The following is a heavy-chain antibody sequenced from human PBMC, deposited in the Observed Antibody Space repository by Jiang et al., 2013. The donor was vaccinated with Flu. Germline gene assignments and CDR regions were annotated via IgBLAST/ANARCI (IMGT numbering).Heavy chain of an antibody. CDR1: GFTFSSYS. J-gene: IGHJ4*02. CDR2: ISASRSAI. Sequence: GLVKPGGSLRLSCAASGFTFSSYSMNWVRQAPGKGLEWLSYISASRSAIYYADSVKGRFTISRDNAKNSLYLQMNSLRDEDTAVYYCARQYYDFWSGPEYFDCWGQGTQVTVSS. D-gene: IGHD3-3*01. V-gene: IGHV3-48*02. CDR3: ARQYYDFWSGPEYFDC.